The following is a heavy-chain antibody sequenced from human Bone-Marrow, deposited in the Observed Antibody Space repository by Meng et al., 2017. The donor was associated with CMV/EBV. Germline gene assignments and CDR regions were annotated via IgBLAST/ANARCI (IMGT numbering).Heavy chain of an antibody. Sequence: SETLSLTCALSGGSISSTNWWSWVRQPPGKGLEWTGEIYQSGTTNYNPSLKSRVTISVDTSKNQFSLKLSSVTAADTAVYYCARGRAVGAVLDYWGQGTLVTVSS. CDR3: ARGRAVGAVLDY. D-gene: IGHD1-26*01. CDR1: GGSISSTNW. CDR2: IYQSGTT. J-gene: IGHJ4*02. V-gene: IGHV4-4*02.